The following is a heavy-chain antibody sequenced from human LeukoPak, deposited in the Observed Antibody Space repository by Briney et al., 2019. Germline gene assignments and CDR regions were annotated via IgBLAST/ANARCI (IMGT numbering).Heavy chain of an antibody. J-gene: IGHJ4*02. CDR3: ARDPDDYSNY. Sequence: ASVKVSCKASGYTFTGYYMHWVRQAPGQGLEWMGWINPNSGGTNYAQKFQGRGTMTRDTSISTAYMELSRLRSDDTAVYYCARDPDDYSNYWGQGTLVTVSS. V-gene: IGHV1-2*02. CDR2: INPNSGGT. CDR1: GYTFTGYY. D-gene: IGHD4-11*01.